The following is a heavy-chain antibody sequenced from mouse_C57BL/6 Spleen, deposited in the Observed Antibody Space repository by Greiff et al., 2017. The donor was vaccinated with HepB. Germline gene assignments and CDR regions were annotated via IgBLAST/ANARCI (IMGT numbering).Heavy chain of an antibody. J-gene: IGHJ3*01. CDR2: ISDGGSYT. Sequence: EVKLVESGGGLVKPGGSLKLSCAASGFTFSSYAMSWVRQTPEQRLEWVATISDGGSYTYYPDNVKGRFTISRDNAKNNLYLQMSHLKSEDTAMYYCARDGYYGFAYWGQGTLVTVSA. CDR1: GFTFSSYA. V-gene: IGHV5-4*01. D-gene: IGHD2-3*01. CDR3: ARDGYYGFAY.